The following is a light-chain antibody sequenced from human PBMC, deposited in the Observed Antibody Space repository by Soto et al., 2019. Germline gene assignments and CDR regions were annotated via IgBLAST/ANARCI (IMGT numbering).Light chain of an antibody. CDR3: HQYNNWRGT. CDR2: GAS. J-gene: IGKJ1*01. Sequence: EIVMTQSPATLSVSPGERATLSSRASQSVSSNLAWYQQKPGQAPRLLIYGASTRATGIPARFSGSRSGTEFTLTISSLQSEDFAVYYCHQYNNWRGTFGQGTKVEIK. V-gene: IGKV3-15*01. CDR1: QSVSSN.